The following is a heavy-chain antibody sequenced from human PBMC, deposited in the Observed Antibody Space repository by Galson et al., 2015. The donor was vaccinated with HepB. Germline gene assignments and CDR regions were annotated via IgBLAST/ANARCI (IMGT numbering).Heavy chain of an antibody. CDR2: IKPDGSDK. J-gene: IGHJ4*02. CDR3: ARLLDYRTVYDY. V-gene: IGHV3-7*03. D-gene: IGHD4/OR15-4a*01. CDR1: GFTFSRYW. Sequence: SLRLSCAASGFTFSRYWMSWVRQAPGKGLEWVATIKPDGSDKYYVDSVRGRFTFSRDNAKNSLYLQMSSLRAEDTAVYYCARLLDYRTVYDYWGQGTLVTVSS.